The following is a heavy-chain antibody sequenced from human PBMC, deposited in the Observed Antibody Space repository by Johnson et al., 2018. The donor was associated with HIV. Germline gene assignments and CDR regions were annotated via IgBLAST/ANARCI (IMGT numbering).Heavy chain of an antibody. D-gene: IGHD1-26*01. J-gene: IGHJ3*02. CDR1: GFTFSSYA. Sequence: VQLVESGGGLVQPGGSLRLSCAASGFTFSSYAMSWVRQAPGKGLEWVAVISYDGSNKYYADSVKGRFTISRDNSRNTLYLQMNSLRAEDTAVYYCARELSGDAFDIWGQGTMVTVSS. V-gene: IGHV3-30*04. CDR3: ARELSGDAFDI. CDR2: ISYDGSNK.